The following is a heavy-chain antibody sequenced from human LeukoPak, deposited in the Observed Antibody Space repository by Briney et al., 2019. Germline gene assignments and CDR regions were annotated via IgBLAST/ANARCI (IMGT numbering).Heavy chain of an antibody. D-gene: IGHD5-18*01. J-gene: IGHJ6*03. CDR1: GDSVSSNSAA. CDR3: ARAVRAMVTHYYYYYMDV. CDR2: TYYRSKWYN. V-gene: IGHV6-1*01. Sequence: SQTLSLTCAISGDSVSSNSAAWNWIRQSPSRGLEWLGRTYYRSKWYNDYAVSVKSRITINPDTSKNQFSLQLNSVTPEDTAVYYCARAVRAMVTHYYYYYMDVWGKGTTVTVSS.